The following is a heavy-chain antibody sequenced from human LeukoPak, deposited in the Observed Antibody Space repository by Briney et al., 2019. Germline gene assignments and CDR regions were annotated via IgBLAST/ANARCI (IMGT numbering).Heavy chain of an antibody. CDR1: GFTFSTYA. J-gene: IGHJ4*02. D-gene: IGHD3-9*01. Sequence: PGASLRLSCAASGFTFSTYAMNWVRRAPGKGLQWVSGFSGGGYTYYADSVKGRFTISRDNSKNTLYLQMNSLSAEDTAVYYCAKGVDYDILTGSDYWGQGTLVTVSS. CDR2: FSGGGYT. CDR3: AKGVDYDILTGSDY. V-gene: IGHV3-23*01.